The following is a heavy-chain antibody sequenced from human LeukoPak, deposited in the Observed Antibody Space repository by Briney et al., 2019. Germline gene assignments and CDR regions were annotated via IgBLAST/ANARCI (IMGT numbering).Heavy chain of an antibody. J-gene: IGHJ5*02. CDR2: INHSGST. CDR3: ARGIYSTFDA. V-gene: IGHV4-34*01. D-gene: IGHD2-15*01. Sequence: SETLSLTCAVYGGSFSGYYWSWIRQPPGKGLEWIGEINHSGSTNYNPSLKSRVTISVDTSKNQFSLQLNSVIPEDTAIYYCARGIYSTFDAWGQGILVTVSS. CDR1: GGSFSGYY.